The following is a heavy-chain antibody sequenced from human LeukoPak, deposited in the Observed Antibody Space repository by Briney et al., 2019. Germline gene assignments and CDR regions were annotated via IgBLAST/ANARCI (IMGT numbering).Heavy chain of an antibody. J-gene: IGHJ4*02. Sequence: GGALETSLRGSGCRFTKYWIAWGRRRPGKGEGRRGIIYPGESDNRYSPSFQGQVTISVDNSISTAYLQWSSLKASDTAIYYCARKVQLDPASFDYWGQGTLVTVSS. CDR3: ARKVQLDPASFDY. CDR1: GCRFTKYW. D-gene: IGHD1-1*01. V-gene: IGHV5-51*01. CDR2: IYPGESDN.